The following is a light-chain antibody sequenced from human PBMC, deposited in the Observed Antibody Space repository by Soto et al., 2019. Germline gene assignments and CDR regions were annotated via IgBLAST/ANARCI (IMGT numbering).Light chain of an antibody. J-gene: IGKJ1*01. V-gene: IGKV1-6*01. CDR1: QGISNY. Sequence: TQMTQSPSTLSASVGDRVTITCRASQGISNYLGWYQQRPGKAPKLLISAASTLQSGVPSRFSGSGSGTDFTLTISSLQPEDFATYYCLQDYNYPWTFGQGSKVDIK. CDR3: LQDYNYPWT. CDR2: AAS.